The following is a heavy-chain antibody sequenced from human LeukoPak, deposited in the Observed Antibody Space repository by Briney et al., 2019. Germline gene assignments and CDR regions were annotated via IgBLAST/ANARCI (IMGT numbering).Heavy chain of an antibody. J-gene: IGHJ4*02. V-gene: IGHV1-2*02. Sequence: ASVRVSCKASGYNFRGYYMHCVRHAPGPGLEWMGWINPNSAGTNYAQKFQGRVTMTRDTSISTAYMELSRLRSDDTAVYYCARSDGYNHPFDYWGQGTLVTVSS. CDR1: GYNFRGYY. CDR2: INPNSAGT. CDR3: ARSDGYNHPFDY. D-gene: IGHD5-24*01.